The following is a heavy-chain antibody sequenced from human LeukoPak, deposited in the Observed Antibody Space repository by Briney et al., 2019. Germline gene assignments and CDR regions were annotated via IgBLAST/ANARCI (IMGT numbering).Heavy chain of an antibody. CDR1: GFTFSSYS. Sequence: PGGSLRLSCAASGFTFSSYSMNWVRQAPGKGLEWVSSISSSSSYIYYADSVKGRFTISRDNAKTSLYLQMNSLRAEDTAVYYCARALGELRMGRQDYFDYWGQGTLVTVSS. CDR3: ARALGELRMGRQDYFDY. CDR2: ISSSSSYI. D-gene: IGHD1-7*01. V-gene: IGHV3-21*01. J-gene: IGHJ4*02.